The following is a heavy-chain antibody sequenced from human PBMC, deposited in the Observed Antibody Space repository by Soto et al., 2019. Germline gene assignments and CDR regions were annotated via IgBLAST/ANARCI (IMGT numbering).Heavy chain of an antibody. V-gene: IGHV4-31*03. D-gene: IGHD2-21*02. CDR1: GGSISSGGYY. Sequence: QVQLQESGPGLVKPSQTLSLTCTVSGGSISSGGYYWSWIRQHPGKGLEWIGYIYYSGSTSYNPSLKRRVTRAVDTSKNHFSLKLSSVTAADTAVYYCARGEYCGGDCYSSYSYWGQGTLVTVSS. CDR3: ARGEYCGGDCYSSYSY. J-gene: IGHJ4*02. CDR2: IYYSGST.